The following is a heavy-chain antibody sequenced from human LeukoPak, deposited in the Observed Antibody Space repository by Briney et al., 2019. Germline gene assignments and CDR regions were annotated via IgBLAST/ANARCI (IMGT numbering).Heavy chain of an antibody. Sequence: PSETLSLTCPVYGRSISSSSYYWGWIRQPPGKGLEWIGRIYYGGTTYYNPSLNSRVTISVDTSKNQFSLRLSFVTAADTAVYYCARDDYVWGSTWGYFDYWGQGTLVTVSS. J-gene: IGHJ4*02. CDR2: IYYGGTT. V-gene: IGHV4-39*02. CDR1: GRSISSSSYY. CDR3: ARDDYVWGSTWGYFDY. D-gene: IGHD3-16*01.